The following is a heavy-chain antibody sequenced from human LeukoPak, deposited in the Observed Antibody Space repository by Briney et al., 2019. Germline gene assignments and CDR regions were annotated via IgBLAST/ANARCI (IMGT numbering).Heavy chain of an antibody. V-gene: IGHV1-69*13. CDR1: GGTFSSYA. Sequence: SVKVSCKASGGTFSSYAISWVRQAPGQGLEWMGGIIPIFGTANYAQKFQGRVTITADESTSTAYMELSSLRSEDTAVYYCARDRYYYDSSGYYHFDYWGQGTLVTVSS. CDR3: ARDRYYYDSSGYYHFDY. CDR2: IIPIFGTA. J-gene: IGHJ4*02. D-gene: IGHD3-22*01.